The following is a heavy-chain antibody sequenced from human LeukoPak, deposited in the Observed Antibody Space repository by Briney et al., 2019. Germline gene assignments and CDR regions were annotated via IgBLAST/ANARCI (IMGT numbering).Heavy chain of an antibody. J-gene: IGHJ4*02. V-gene: IGHV3-30*07. CDR3: ARAVGPFDY. D-gene: IGHD2-15*01. Sequence: DSVKGRFTISRDNSKDTLYLQMNSLRTEDMAVYYCARAVGPFDYRGQGTLVTVSS.